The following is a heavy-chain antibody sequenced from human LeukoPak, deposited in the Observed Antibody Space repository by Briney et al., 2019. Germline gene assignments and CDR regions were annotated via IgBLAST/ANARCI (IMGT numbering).Heavy chain of an antibody. V-gene: IGHV4-34*01. J-gene: IGHJ6*03. Sequence: PSETLSLTCTVSGGSISNYYWSWIRQPPGKGLEWIGEINHSGSTNYNPSLKSRVTISVDTSKNQFSLKLSSVTAADTAVYYCARSSMVRGVIKSSHYYYYMDVWGKGTTVTVSS. CDR3: ARSSMVRGVIKSSHYYYYMDV. CDR1: GGSISNYY. D-gene: IGHD3-10*01. CDR2: INHSGST.